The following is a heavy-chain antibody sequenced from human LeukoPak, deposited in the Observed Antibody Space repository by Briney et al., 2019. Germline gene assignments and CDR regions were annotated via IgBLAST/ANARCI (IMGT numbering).Heavy chain of an antibody. CDR2: IYPGDSDT. CDR1: GYTFINHW. J-gene: IGHJ4*02. D-gene: IGHD5-24*01. V-gene: IGHV5-51*01. CDR3: ARLRDGYNTPYFDY. Sequence: GESLKISCKASGYTFINHWIVWVRQSPGKGLEWMGSIYPGDSDTTYSPSFQGQVTISADKSISTAYLQWSSLKASDTAMYYCARLRDGYNTPYFDYWGQGTLVTVSS.